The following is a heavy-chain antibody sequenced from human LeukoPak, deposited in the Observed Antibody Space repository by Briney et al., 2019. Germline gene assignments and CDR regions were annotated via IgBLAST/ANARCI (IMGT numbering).Heavy chain of an antibody. Sequence: SETLSLTCTVSGGSISSYYWSWIRQAPGKGLEWIGYIYYSVSTYYNPSLKSRVTISVDTSNNQFSLQLSSVTAADTAVYYCARVSYAEYWFDPWGQGTLVTVSS. D-gene: IGHD4-17*01. CDR3: ARVSYAEYWFDP. V-gene: IGHV4-59*08. CDR2: IYYSVST. CDR1: GGSISSYY. J-gene: IGHJ5*02.